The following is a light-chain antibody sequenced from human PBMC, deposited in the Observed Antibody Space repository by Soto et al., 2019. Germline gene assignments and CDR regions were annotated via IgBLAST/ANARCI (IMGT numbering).Light chain of an antibody. Sequence: QSALTQPASVSGSPGQSITISCTGTSSDVGAYDFVSWYQQHPDKAPKLMIYEVRGRPSGVSNRFSGSKSFNTATLTISGLQAEDEADYYCSSHTTTNTRVFGTGTKVTVL. CDR3: SSHTTTNTRV. CDR2: EVR. V-gene: IGLV2-14*03. J-gene: IGLJ1*01. CDR1: SSDVGAYDF.